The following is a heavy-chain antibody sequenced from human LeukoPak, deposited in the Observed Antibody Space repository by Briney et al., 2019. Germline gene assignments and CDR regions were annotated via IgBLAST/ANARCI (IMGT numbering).Heavy chain of an antibody. CDR1: GYTFTGYH. CDR2: INPNSGGT. Sequence: ASVKVSCKASGYTFTGYHMHWVRQAPGQGLEWMGWINPNSGGTNYAQKFQGRVTMTRDTSISTAYMELSRLRSDDTAVYYCASITQRVGATGAFDYWGQGTLVTVSS. J-gene: IGHJ4*02. V-gene: IGHV1-2*02. CDR3: ASITQRVGATGAFDY. D-gene: IGHD1-26*01.